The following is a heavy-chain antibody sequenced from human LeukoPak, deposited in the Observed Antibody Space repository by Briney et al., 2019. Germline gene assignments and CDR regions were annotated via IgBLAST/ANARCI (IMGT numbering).Heavy chain of an antibody. CDR1: GDSISSSGYY. D-gene: IGHD3-16*02. V-gene: IGHV4-39*01. Sequence: PSETLSLTCTVSGDSISSSGYYWGWIRQPPGKGLEWIGSIYYSASTYYDPSLMSRVSISVDSSKNQFSLKLSSVTAADTAVYYCASGPKFHDYIWGSYRYSAFGIWGQGTMVTVSS. CDR3: ASGPKFHDYIWGSYRYSAFGI. CDR2: IYYSAST. J-gene: IGHJ3*02.